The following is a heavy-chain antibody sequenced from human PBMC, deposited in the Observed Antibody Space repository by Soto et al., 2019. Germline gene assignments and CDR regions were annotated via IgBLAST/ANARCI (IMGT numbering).Heavy chain of an antibody. V-gene: IGHV4-38-2*02. CDR1: GYSISSGYY. J-gene: IGHJ6*02. CDR3: ARDGNSNTYFYYGMDV. CDR2: IYHSGST. Sequence: SETLSLTCAVSGYSISSGYYWGWIRQPPGKGLEWIGSIYHSGSTYYNPSLKSRVTISVDTSKNQFSLKLSSVTAADTAVYYCARDGNSNTYFYYGMDVWGQGTTVTVSS. D-gene: IGHD1-7*01.